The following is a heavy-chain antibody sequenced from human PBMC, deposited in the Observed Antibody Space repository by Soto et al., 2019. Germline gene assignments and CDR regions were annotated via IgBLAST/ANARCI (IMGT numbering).Heavy chain of an antibody. CDR2: MNPNSGNT. Sequence: ASVEFSGKASGSTFTSYDINWGRQATGQGLEWMGWMNPNSGNTGYAQKFQGRVTMTRNTSISTAYMELSSLRSEDTAVYYCARANRITGTTGLVGYWGQGNLVTVSS. CDR3: ARANRITGTTGLVGY. CDR1: GSTFTSYD. D-gene: IGHD1-7*01. J-gene: IGHJ4*02. V-gene: IGHV1-8*01.